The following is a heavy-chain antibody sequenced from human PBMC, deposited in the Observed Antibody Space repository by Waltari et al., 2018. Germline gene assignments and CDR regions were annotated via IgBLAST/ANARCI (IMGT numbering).Heavy chain of an antibody. CDR3: ARDPDDYGDRDY. J-gene: IGHJ4*02. Sequence: EVQLLESGGGLVQPGGSLRLSCAASGFTFSSYAMSWVRQAPGKGLEWVSVIYSGGSTYYADSVKGRFTISRDNSKNTLYLQMNSLRAEDTAVYYCARDPDDYGDRDYWGQGTLVTVSS. D-gene: IGHD4-17*01. CDR1: GFTFSSYA. CDR2: IYSGGST. V-gene: IGHV3-23*03.